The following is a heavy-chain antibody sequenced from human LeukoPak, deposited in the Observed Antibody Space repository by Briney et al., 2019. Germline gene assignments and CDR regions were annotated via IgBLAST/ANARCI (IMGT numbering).Heavy chain of an antibody. J-gene: IGHJ4*02. D-gene: IGHD3-22*01. CDR1: GFTVSSNY. CDR2: IYSGGST. CDR3: ARDVNYYDSSGYSH. Sequence: PGGSLRLSCAASGFTVSSNYMSWVRQAPGKGLEWVSVIYSGGSTYYADSVKGRFTISRDNSKNTLYLQMNSLRAEDTAVYYCARDVNYYDSSGYSHWGQGTLVTVSS. V-gene: IGHV3-53*05.